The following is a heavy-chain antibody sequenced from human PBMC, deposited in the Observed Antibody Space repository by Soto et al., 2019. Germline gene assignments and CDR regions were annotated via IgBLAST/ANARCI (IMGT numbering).Heavy chain of an antibody. J-gene: IGHJ4*02. CDR3: AKELARLAAIYYFDN. Sequence: QVQLVESGGGVVQPGRSLRLSCAASGFTFDIHAMHWVRQAPGKGLEWVAVISNDGRDYHYADSVKGRFTISRDNSKNTLYLQMNSLRAEDTAVYYCAKELARLAAIYYFDNWGQGTLVTVSS. CDR1: GFTFDIHA. V-gene: IGHV3-30*18. D-gene: IGHD6-13*01. CDR2: ISNDGRDY.